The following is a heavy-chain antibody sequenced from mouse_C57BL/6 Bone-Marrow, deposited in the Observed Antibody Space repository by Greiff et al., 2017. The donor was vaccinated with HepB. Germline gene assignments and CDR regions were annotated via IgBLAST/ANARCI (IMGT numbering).Heavy chain of an antibody. CDR3: ARDRGVVAPFAY. CDR2: ISDGGSYT. V-gene: IGHV5-4*01. Sequence: EVQRVESGGGLVKPGGSLKLSCAASGFTFSSYAMSWVRQTPEKRLEWVATISDGGSYTYYPDNVKGRFTISRDNAKNNLYLQMSHLKSEDTAMYYCARDRGVVAPFAYWGQGTLVTVSA. J-gene: IGHJ3*01. CDR1: GFTFSSYA. D-gene: IGHD1-1*01.